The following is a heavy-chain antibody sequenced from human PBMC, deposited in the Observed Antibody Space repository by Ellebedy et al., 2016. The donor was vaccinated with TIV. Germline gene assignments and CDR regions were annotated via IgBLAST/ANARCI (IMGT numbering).Heavy chain of an antibody. CDR2: IASRGTSN. CDR3: ARDYIRGYDRRSLDS. D-gene: IGHD5-12*01. Sequence: GESLKISXVASGFSFGSYGMHWVRQAPGKGPEWVSTIASRGTSNSYADSVKGRFTVSRDNAKNSLFLQMDSLRVEDTAVYYCARDYIRGYDRRSLDSWGQGTLVTVSS. J-gene: IGHJ4*02. CDR1: GFSFGSYG. V-gene: IGHV3-21*03.